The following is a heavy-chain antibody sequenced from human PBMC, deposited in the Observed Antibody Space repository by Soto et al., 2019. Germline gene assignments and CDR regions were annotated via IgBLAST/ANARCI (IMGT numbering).Heavy chain of an antibody. CDR1: GGSISNYY. CDR2: IYASGST. CDR3: ARDRVVPGNDKCFDP. V-gene: IGHV4-4*07. D-gene: IGHD2-15*01. J-gene: IGHJ5*02. Sequence: PSETLSLTCTVSGGSISNYYWSWIRQPAGKGLEWIGRIYASGSTNYNPSLNSRVTMSVDTSKNQFSLKLSSVTAADTAVYYCARDRVVPGNDKCFDPSGQGTLVTVSS.